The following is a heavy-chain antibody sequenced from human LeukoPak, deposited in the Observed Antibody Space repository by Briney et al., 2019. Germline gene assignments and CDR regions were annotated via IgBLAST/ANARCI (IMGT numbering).Heavy chain of an antibody. CDR2: ISAYNGNT. CDR1: GYTFTSYG. D-gene: IGHD6-13*01. CDR3: ARDVRRQLAHNWFDP. Sequence: ASVKVSCKASGYTFTSYGISWVRQAPGQGLECMGWISAYNGNTNYAQKLQGRVTMTTDTSTSTAYMELRSLRSDDTAVYYCARDVRRQLAHNWFDPWGQGTLVTVSS. V-gene: IGHV1-18*01. J-gene: IGHJ5*02.